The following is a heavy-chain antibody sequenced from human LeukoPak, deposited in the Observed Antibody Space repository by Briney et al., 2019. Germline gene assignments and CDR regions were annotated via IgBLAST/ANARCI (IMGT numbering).Heavy chain of an antibody. CDR2: INPNSGGT. J-gene: IGHJ2*01. CDR3: ARSSGYPNWYFDL. CDR1: GYTFTGYY. Sequence: ASVKVSCKASGYTFTGYYMHWVRQAPGQGLEWMGWINPNSGGTNYAQKFQGRVTMTRDTSISTAYMELSRLRSDDTAVYYCARSSGYPNWYFDLWGRGTRVTVSS. D-gene: IGHD3-22*01. V-gene: IGHV1-2*02.